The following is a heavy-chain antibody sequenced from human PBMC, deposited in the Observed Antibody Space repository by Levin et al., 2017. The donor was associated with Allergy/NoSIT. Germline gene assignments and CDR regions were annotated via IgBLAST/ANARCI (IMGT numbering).Heavy chain of an antibody. CDR3: ARDYGTTVTDYYYYGMDV. CDR2: INPSGGST. D-gene: IGHD1/OR15-1a*01. Sequence: GESLKISCKASGYTFTSYYMHWVRQAPGQGLEWMGIINPSGGSTGYAQNFQGRVTLTRDTSTSTVYMELSSLRSEDTAVYYCARDYGTTVTDYYYYGMDVWGQGTTVTVSS. CDR1: GYTFTSYY. V-gene: IGHV1-46*01. J-gene: IGHJ6*02.